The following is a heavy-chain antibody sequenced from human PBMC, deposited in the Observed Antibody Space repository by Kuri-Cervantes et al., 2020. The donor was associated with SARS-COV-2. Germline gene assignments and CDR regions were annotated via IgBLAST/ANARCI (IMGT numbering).Heavy chain of an antibody. CDR2: IIPIFGTA. D-gene: IGHD4-17*01. CDR3: ARLSGLSTVTTSRPY. V-gene: IGHV1-69*06. CDR1: GGNFSSYA. Sequence: SVKVSCKASGGNFSSYAISWVRQAPGQGLEWMGGIIPIFGTANYAQKFQGRVTITADKSTSTAYMELSSLRSEDTAVYYCARLSGLSTVTTSRPYWGQGTLVTVSS. J-gene: IGHJ4*02.